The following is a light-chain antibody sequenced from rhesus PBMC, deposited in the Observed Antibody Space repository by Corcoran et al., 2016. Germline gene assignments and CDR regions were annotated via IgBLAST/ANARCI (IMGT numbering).Light chain of an antibody. CDR1: QGISSW. V-gene: IGKV1-33*02. CDR3: RQHNSYPRT. J-gene: IGKJ1*01. CDR2: AAS. Sequence: DIQMTQSPSSLSASVGDRVTITCQASQGISSWLAWHQQKPGKAPKLLIYAASSLQSGVPSRFRGSGSGTDFPLTIGSLQPEDFATYYCRQHNSYPRTFGQGTKVEIK.